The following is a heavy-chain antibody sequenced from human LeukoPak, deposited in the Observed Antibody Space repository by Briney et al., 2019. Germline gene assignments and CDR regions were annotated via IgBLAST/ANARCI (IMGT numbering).Heavy chain of an antibody. D-gene: IGHD2-2*01. J-gene: IGHJ5*02. CDR3: AKESEDIVVVPAAIGNWFDP. V-gene: IGHV3-30*02. CDR2: IRYDGSNK. Sequence: GGSLRLSCAASGFTFSSYGMHWVRQAPGKGLEWVAFIRYDGSNKYYADSVKGRFTISRDNSKNTLYLQMNSLRAEDTAVYYCAKESEDIVVVPAAIGNWFDPWGQGTLVTVSS. CDR1: GFTFSSYG.